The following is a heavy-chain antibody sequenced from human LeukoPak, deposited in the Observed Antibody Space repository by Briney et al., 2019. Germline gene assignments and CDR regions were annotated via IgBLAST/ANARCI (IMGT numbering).Heavy chain of an antibody. CDR3: ARGSVGAAIDY. V-gene: IGHV3-48*03. CDR2: ISSSGTSI. Sequence: GGSLRLSCAASGFTFSNYEMNWVRQAPGKGLEWVSYISSSGTSIYYADSVKGRFTISRDNSKNTLYLQMNSLRAEDTAVYYCARGSVGAAIDYWGQGTLVTVSS. CDR1: GFTFSNYE. D-gene: IGHD2-15*01. J-gene: IGHJ4*02.